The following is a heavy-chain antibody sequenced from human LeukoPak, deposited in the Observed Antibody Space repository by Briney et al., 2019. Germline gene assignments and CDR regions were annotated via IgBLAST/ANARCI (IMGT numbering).Heavy chain of an antibody. V-gene: IGHV4-59*01. CDR3: ARDIGVAEVGRIDYYYYGMDV. CDR2: IFYSGST. D-gene: IGHD6-13*01. CDR1: GGSFSGYY. J-gene: IGHJ6*02. Sequence: SETLSLTCAVYGGSFSGYYWSWIRQPPGKGLEWIGYIFYSGSTNCNPSLKSRVTISVDTSNNRFSLKLTSVTAADTAVYYCARDIGVAEVGRIDYYYYGMDVWGQGTTVTVSS.